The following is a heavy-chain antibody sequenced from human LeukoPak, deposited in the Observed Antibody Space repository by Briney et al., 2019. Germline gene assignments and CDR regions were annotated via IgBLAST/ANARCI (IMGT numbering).Heavy chain of an antibody. CDR1: GFSLSTYF. J-gene: IGHJ4*02. V-gene: IGHV3-11*04. CDR3: AREASGYYHVFDS. D-gene: IGHD3-3*01. Sequence: GGSLRLSCEASGFSLSTYFLSWIRQAPGKGLEWVSYITNSGRSTKYADAVKGRFTISRDNAKQSAYLEMTDLRAEDTAVYYCAREASGYYHVFDSWGQGTLVTVSS. CDR2: ITNSGRST.